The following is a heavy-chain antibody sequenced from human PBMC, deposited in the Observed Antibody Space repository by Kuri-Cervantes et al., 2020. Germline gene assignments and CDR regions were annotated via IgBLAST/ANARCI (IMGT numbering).Heavy chain of an antibody. CDR1: GYTFTSYG. D-gene: IGHD3-3*01. V-gene: IGHV1-18*01. CDR3: ARLRITIFGVVTAPFDY. CDR2: ISAYNGNT. Sequence: ASVTVSCKASGYTFTSYGISWVRQAPGQGLEWMGWISAYNGNTNYAQKLQGRVTMTTDTSTSTAYMELRSLRSDDTAVYYCARLRITIFGVVTAPFDYWGQGTLVTVSS. J-gene: IGHJ4*02.